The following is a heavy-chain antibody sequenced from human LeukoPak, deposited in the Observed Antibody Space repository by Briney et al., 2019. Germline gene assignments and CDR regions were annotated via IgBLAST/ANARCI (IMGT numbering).Heavy chain of an antibody. CDR3: ARAAVAGMFNYYYGMDV. CDR1: GFTFSDYY. J-gene: IGHJ6*02. V-gene: IGHV3-11*01. D-gene: IGHD6-19*01. Sequence: PGGSLRLSCAASGFTFSDYYMSWIRQAPGKGLEWVSYISSSGSTMYYADSVKGRFTISRDNAKNSLYLQMNSLRAEDTAVYYCARAAVAGMFNYYYGMDVWGQGTTVTVSS. CDR2: ISSSGSTM.